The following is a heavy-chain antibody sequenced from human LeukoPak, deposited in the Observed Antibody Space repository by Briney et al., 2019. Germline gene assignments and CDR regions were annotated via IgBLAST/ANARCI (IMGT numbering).Heavy chain of an antibody. Sequence: HPGRSLRLSCAASGFTFSSYGMHWVRQAPGKGLEWVAVISYDGSNKYYADSVKGRFTISRDNSKNTLYLQMNSLRAEDTAVYYCAKDSSGYYDNFDYWGQGTLVTVSP. V-gene: IGHV3-30*18. CDR3: AKDSSGYYDNFDY. CDR1: GFTFSSYG. D-gene: IGHD3-22*01. J-gene: IGHJ4*02. CDR2: ISYDGSNK.